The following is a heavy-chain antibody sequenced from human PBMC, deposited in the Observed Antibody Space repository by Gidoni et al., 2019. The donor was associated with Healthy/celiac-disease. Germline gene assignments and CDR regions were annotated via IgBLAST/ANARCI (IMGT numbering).Heavy chain of an antibody. D-gene: IGHD4-17*01. CDR3: ARDYGGNQGDFDY. J-gene: IGHJ4*02. CDR1: GGSISSSSYY. V-gene: IGHV4-39*02. Sequence: QLQLQESGPGLVKPSETLSLTCTVSGGSISSSSYYWGWIRQPPGKGLEWIGSIYYSGSTYYNPSLKSRVTRSVDTSKNQFSLKLSSVTAADTAVYYCARDYGGNQGDFDYWGQGTLVTVSS. CDR2: IYYSGST.